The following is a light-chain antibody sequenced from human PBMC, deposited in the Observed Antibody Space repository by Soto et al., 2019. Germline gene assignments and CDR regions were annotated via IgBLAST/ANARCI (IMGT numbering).Light chain of an antibody. Sequence: IRMTQSAATRAVSPGERATLCCRASQSVSSYLAWYQQKPGQAPRLLIYDASTRATGIPGSFSGSGSGTEFTLTISSLQSEDFAVYYCQQYNRWPLTFGGGTKVDIK. CDR3: QQYNRWPLT. CDR1: QSVSSY. J-gene: IGKJ4*01. V-gene: IGKV3-15*01. CDR2: DAS.